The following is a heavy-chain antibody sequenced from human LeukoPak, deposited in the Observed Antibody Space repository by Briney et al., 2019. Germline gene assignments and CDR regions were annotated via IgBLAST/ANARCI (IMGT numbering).Heavy chain of an antibody. CDR2: ISSGGST. V-gene: IGHV3-66*01. CDR3: GRVGDGYNDNY. D-gene: IGHD5-24*01. J-gene: IGHJ4*02. Sequence: PGGSLRLSCAASGFTFSSYAMSWVRQAPGKGLEWVSLISSGGSTYYADSLKGRFTISRDNSKNTLYLQMNSLRAEDTAVYYCGRVGDGYNDNYWGQGTLVTVSS. CDR1: GFTFSSYA.